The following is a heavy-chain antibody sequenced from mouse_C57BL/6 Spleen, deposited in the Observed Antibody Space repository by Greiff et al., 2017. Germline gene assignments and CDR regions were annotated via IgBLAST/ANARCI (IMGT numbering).Heavy chain of an antibody. Sequence: EVKLQESVAELVRPGASVKLSCTASGFNIKNTYMHWVKQRPEQGLEWIGRIDPANGNTKYAPKFQGKATITADTSSNTAYLQLSSLTSEDTAIYYCARFITTVVGAMDYWGQGTSVTVSS. CDR1: GFNIKNTY. CDR3: ARFITTVVGAMDY. CDR2: IDPANGNT. D-gene: IGHD1-1*01. V-gene: IGHV14-3*01. J-gene: IGHJ4*01.